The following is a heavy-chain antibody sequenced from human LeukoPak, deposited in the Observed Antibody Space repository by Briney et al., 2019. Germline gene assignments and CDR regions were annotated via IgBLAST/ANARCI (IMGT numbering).Heavy chain of an antibody. Sequence: ASVKVSCKASGGTFSSYAISWVRQAPGQGLEWMGRIIPIFGTANHAQKFQGRVTITTDESTSTAYMELSSLRSEDTAVYYCARTKGFWSGKEVEYYFDYWGQGTLVTVSS. V-gene: IGHV1-69*05. J-gene: IGHJ4*02. CDR2: IIPIFGTA. CDR3: ARTKGFWSGKEVEYYFDY. CDR1: GGTFSSYA. D-gene: IGHD3-3*01.